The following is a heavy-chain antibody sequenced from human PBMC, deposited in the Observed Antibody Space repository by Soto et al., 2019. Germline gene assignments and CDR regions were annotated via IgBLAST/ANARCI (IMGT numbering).Heavy chain of an antibody. CDR1: GFTFSSYG. Sequence: PGGSLRLSCAASGFTFSSYGMHWVRQAPGKGLEWVAVIWYDGSNKYYADSVKGRFTISRDNSKNTLYLQMNSLRAEDTAVYYCARDPSSGYLEYFKHWGKGTLVTVSS. CDR3: ARDPSSGYLEYFKH. V-gene: IGHV3-33*01. J-gene: IGHJ1*01. D-gene: IGHD3-22*01. CDR2: IWYDGSNK.